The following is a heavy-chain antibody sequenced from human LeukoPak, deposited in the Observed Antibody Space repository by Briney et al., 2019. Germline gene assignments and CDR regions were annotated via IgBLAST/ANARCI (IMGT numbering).Heavy chain of an antibody. CDR2: IYYSGST. CDR1: GFTFSGYG. D-gene: IGHD7-27*01. Sequence: GSLRLSCAASGFTFSGYGMSWIRQPPGKGLEWIGYIYYSGSTNYNPSLKSRVTISVDTSKNQFSLKLSSVTAADTAVYYCARDSGATGEVDYWGQGTLVTVSS. CDR3: ARDSGATGEVDY. V-gene: IGHV4-59*01. J-gene: IGHJ4*02.